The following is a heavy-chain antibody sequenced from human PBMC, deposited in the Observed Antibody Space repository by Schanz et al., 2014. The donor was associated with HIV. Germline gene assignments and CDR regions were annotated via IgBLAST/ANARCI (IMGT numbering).Heavy chain of an antibody. Sequence: QAQLVQSGADVKKPGASVKVSCKASGYTFSDCYIHWVRQAPGQGLEWMGWINPNSGGTNYAQKFQGRVTVTRDTSINTAYMEFSGVRSDDTAVYYCTRSRYELQWLDVWGQGTLVTVSS. V-gene: IGHV1-2*02. CDR3: TRSRYELQWLDV. D-gene: IGHD5-12*01. CDR1: GYTFSDCY. J-gene: IGHJ5*02. CDR2: INPNSGGT.